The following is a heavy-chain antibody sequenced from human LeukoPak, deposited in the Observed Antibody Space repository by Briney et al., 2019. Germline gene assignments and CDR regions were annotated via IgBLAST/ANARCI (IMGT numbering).Heavy chain of an antibody. CDR3: ARKGSAWNYFDY. CDR2: IDWDGDK. Sequence: SGPTLVNPTQTLTLTCTFSGFSLSTSGMCVSWIRQPPGKALEWLARIDWDGDKWYSTSLKTRLTISKDTSKNQVVLTMTSMDPVDTATYYCARKGSAWNYFDYWGQGALVTVSS. D-gene: IGHD6-19*01. V-gene: IGHV2-70*11. J-gene: IGHJ4*02. CDR1: GFSLSTSGMC.